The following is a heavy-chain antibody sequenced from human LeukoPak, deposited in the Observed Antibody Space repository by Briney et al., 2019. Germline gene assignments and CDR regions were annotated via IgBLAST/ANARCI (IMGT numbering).Heavy chain of an antibody. D-gene: IGHD6-13*01. V-gene: IGHV3-7*01. CDR1: GCTFSSHW. CDR2: INKDGSEQ. J-gene: IGHJ4*02. CDR3: TRGGATSSWYWFF. Sequence: GGTLTLSCAASGCTFSSHWLTWVRQAPGKGPEWVASINKDGSEQYYVDSVKGRFTISRDNAKNSLSLQVSSLRAEDTAVYYCTRGGATSSWYWFFWGQGTLVTVSS.